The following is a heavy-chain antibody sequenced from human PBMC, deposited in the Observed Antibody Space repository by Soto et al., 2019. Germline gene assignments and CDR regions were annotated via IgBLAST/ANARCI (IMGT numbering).Heavy chain of an antibody. CDR1: GFTFRTFA. CDR2: ISYDGSNT. CDR3: ARDSETNGYSYDYFDY. D-gene: IGHD5-18*01. Sequence: QVQLVESGGGVVQPGRSLKLSCAASGFTFRTFARHRVRQAPGKGLEWVAVISYDGSNTYYADSVKGRFTISRDSSKNTLYLQMNSLRTEDSAVYYCARDSETNGYSYDYFDYWGQGTLVTVSS. V-gene: IGHV3-30*04. J-gene: IGHJ4*02.